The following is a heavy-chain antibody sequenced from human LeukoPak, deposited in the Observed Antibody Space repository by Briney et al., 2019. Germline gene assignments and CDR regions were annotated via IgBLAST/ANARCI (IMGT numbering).Heavy chain of an antibody. CDR3: ARDLEWDTAMVNPTGY. Sequence: GGSLRLSCAASGFTSSSYSMNWVRQAPGKGLEWVSYISSSSSTIYYADSVKGRFTISRDNAKNSLYLQMNSLRAEDTAVYYCARDLEWDTAMVNPTGYWGQGTLVTVSS. CDR1: GFTSSSYS. CDR2: ISSSSSTI. D-gene: IGHD5-18*01. V-gene: IGHV3-48*01. J-gene: IGHJ4*02.